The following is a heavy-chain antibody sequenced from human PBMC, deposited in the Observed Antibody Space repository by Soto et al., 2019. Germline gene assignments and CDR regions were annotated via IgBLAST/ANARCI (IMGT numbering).Heavy chain of an antibody. CDR3: ARVCFPYDFWPAPMFRTYNGRDV. CDR2: INPSGGST. J-gene: IGHJ6*04. D-gene: IGHD3-3*01. CDR1: GYTFTSYY. V-gene: IGHV1-46*01. Sequence: GASVKVSCKASGYTFTSYYMHWVRQAPGQGLEWMGIINPSGGSTSYAQKFQGRVTMTRDTSTSTVYMELSSLRSDDTAVFSCARVCFPYDFWPAPMFRTYNGRDVGGKGTAVTVS.